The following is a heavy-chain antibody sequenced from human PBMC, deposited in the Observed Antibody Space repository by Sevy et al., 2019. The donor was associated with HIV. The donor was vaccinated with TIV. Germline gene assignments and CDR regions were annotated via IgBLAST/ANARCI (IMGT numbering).Heavy chain of an antibody. CDR2: IKQDGSEK. Sequence: GGSLRLSCAASGFSFSWYWMTWVRQTPEKGLEWVANIKQDGSEKNYVDSVKGRFTISRDNAKNSLYLQMNTLRVDDTAVYYRATKGGSRPNDAFHTWGQGTMVTVSS. CDR1: GFSFSWYW. V-gene: IGHV3-7*01. J-gene: IGHJ3*02. D-gene: IGHD3-10*01. CDR3: ATKGGSRPNDAFHT.